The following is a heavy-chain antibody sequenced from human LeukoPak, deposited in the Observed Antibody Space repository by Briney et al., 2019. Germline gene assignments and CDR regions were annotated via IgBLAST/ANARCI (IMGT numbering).Heavy chain of an antibody. Sequence: SETLSLTCTVPGGSISSYFWSWIRQPPGKGLEWIGYIHYNGATNYNPSLKSRVTMSVDTSKNQFSLKLGSVTAADTAVYYCAREYYYGSGSYRINWFDPWGQGTLVTVSS. CDR3: AREYYYGSGSYRINWFDP. D-gene: IGHD3-10*01. CDR1: GGSISSYF. CDR2: IHYNGAT. V-gene: IGHV4-59*01. J-gene: IGHJ5*02.